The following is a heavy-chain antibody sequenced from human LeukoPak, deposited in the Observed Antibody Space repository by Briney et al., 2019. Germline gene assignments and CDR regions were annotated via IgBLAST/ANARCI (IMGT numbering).Heavy chain of an antibody. CDR3: ARELVVVAEGWFDP. J-gene: IGHJ5*02. V-gene: IGHV3-74*01. CDR1: GFTFSSYW. CDR2: IASDGSST. Sequence: GGSLRLSCAASGFTFSSYWMNWVRQAPGKGLVWVSRIASDGSSTTYADSVKGRFTISRDNAKNSLYLQMNSLRAEDTAVYYCARELVVVAEGWFDPWGQGTLVTVSS. D-gene: IGHD2-15*01.